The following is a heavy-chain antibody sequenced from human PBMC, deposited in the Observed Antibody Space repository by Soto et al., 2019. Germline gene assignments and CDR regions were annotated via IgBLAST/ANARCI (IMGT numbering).Heavy chain of an antibody. D-gene: IGHD3-9*01. CDR3: ARYYDILTGYHNWFDP. CDR2: IIPIFGTA. Sequence: QVQLVQSGAEVKKPGSSVKVSCKASGGTFSSYAISWVRQAPGQGLEWMGGIIPIFGTANYAQKFQGRVTITADDSTSTAYMELSSLRSEDTAGYYCARYYDILTGYHNWFDPWGQGTLVTVSS. V-gene: IGHV1-69*01. J-gene: IGHJ5*02. CDR1: GGTFSSYA.